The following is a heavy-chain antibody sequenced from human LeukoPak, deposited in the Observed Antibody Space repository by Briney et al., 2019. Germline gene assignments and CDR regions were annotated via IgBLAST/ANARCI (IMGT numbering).Heavy chain of an antibody. J-gene: IGHJ4*02. D-gene: IGHD6-6*01. CDR3: ARVLTSSSFFYY. V-gene: IGHV3-74*01. Sequence: GGSLRLSCAASGFTFSSYWMHWVRQAPGKGLVWVSRINSDGSSTNYADSVKGRFTISRDNAKNTVYVQMNDLRAEDTAVYYCARVLTSSSFFYYGGQGTLVTVSA. CDR1: GFTFSSYW. CDR2: INSDGSST.